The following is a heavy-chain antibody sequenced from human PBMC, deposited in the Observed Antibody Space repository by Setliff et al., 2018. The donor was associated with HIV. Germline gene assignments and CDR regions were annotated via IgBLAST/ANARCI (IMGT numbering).Heavy chain of an antibody. CDR1: GFTFSDYV. CDR2: ISYDGSNE. D-gene: IGHD3-22*01. J-gene: IGHJ4*02. Sequence: GSLRLSCAASGFTFSDYVMYWVRQAPGKGLEWVTVISYDGSNESYADSVKGRFTISRDNSKNTLYLQMNSLRAEDTAVYYCARGLYYYDTSGYYFLDYWGQGALVTVSS. CDR3: ARGLYYYDTSGYYFLDY. V-gene: IGHV3-30*04.